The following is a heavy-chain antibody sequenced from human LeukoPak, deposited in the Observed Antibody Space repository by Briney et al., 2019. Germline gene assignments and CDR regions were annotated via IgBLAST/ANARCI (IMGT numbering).Heavy chain of an antibody. D-gene: IGHD3-22*01. V-gene: IGHV1-2*02. Sequence: ASVKVSYKASGYTFTGYYMHWVRQAPGQGLEWMGWINPNSGGTNYAQKFQGRVTMTRDTSISTAYMELSRLRSDDTAVYYCARDGPYDSSGYYYLVSWFDPWGQGTLVTVSS. J-gene: IGHJ5*02. CDR1: GYTFTGYY. CDR2: INPNSGGT. CDR3: ARDGPYDSSGYYYLVSWFDP.